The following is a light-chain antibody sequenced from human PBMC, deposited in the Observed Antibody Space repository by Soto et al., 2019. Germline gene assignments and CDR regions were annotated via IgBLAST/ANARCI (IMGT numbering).Light chain of an antibody. Sequence: DIQMTQSPSTLSASVGDRVTITCRASQSISSWLAWYQQKPGKAPNLLIFKASSLESGVPSRFSGSGSGTEFTLSISSLQPDDCATYYCQQFNNYAWTFGRGTRVEIK. J-gene: IGKJ1*01. CDR1: QSISSW. CDR2: KAS. V-gene: IGKV1-5*03. CDR3: QQFNNYAWT.